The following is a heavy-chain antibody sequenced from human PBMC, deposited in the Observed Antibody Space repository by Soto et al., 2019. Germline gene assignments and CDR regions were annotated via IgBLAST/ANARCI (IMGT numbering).Heavy chain of an antibody. Sequence: QLQLQESGPGLVKPSETLSLTCTVSGGSISSSSYYWGWIRQPPGKGLEWIGSIYYSGSTYYNPSLKSRVTISVDTSKNQFSLKLSSVTAADTAVYYCAREGYSSGLEIDYWGQGTLVTVSS. CDR2: IYYSGST. V-gene: IGHV4-39*02. CDR3: AREGYSSGLEIDY. CDR1: GGSISSSSYY. D-gene: IGHD6-19*01. J-gene: IGHJ4*02.